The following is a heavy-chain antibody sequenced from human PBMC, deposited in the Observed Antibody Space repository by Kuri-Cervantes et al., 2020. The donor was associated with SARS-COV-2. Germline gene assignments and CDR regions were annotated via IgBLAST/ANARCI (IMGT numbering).Heavy chain of an antibody. D-gene: IGHD2-2*01. V-gene: IGHV4-34*01. CDR1: GDSFSDYSYY. CDR2: INHSGST. CDR3: ARSFRRCSSTSCHAGFDP. Sequence: SETLSLTCTVSGDSFSDYSYYWGWIRQSPGKGLEWIGEINHSGSTNYNPSLKSRVTISVDTSKNQFSLKLSSVTAADTAVYYCARSFRRCSSTSCHAGFDPWGQGTLVTVSS. J-gene: IGHJ5*02.